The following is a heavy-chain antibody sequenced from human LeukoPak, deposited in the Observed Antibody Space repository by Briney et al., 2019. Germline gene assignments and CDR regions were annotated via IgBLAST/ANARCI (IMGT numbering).Heavy chain of an antibody. CDR1: GYTLTELS. CDR2: FDPEDGET. D-gene: IGHD3-10*01. CDR3: ATGYYYGSGSYCNPPLGY. Sequence: GASVRVSCKVSGYTLTELSMHWVRQAPGKGLEWMGGFDPEDGETIYAQKFQGRVTMTEDTSTDTAYMELSSLRSEDTAVYYCATGYYYGSGSYCNPPLGYWGQGTLVTVSS. V-gene: IGHV1-24*01. J-gene: IGHJ4*02.